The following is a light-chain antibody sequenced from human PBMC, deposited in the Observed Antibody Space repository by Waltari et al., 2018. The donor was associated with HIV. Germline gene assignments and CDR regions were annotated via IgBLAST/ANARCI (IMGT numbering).Light chain of an antibody. Sequence: IVMTQSPLSLSVTPGEPASISCTSNQSLLHSSGYNFLDWYMQKPGQSPQVLIYLAYNRASGVPARFSGSGSATDFTLKISRVEAEDVGFYYCMQGLQIPPTFGGGTKVEIK. J-gene: IGKJ4*01. V-gene: IGKV2-28*01. CDR2: LAY. CDR3: MQGLQIPPT. CDR1: QSLLHSSGYNF.